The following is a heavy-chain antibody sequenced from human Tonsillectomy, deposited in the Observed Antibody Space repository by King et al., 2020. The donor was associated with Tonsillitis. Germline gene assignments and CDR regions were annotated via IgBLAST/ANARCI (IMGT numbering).Heavy chain of an antibody. CDR3: ARGGEILTGGSLFDP. Sequence: VQLQESGPGLVKPSQTLSLTCTVSGDSISSGSYYWSWIRQPAGKGLEWIGRIYTSGSIDYNPSLESRVSMSVDTSKNQFSRNLNSVTAADTAVYHCARGGEILTGGSLFDPWGQGTLVTVSS. CDR2: IYTSGSI. D-gene: IGHD3-9*01. V-gene: IGHV4-61*02. CDR1: GDSISSGSYY. J-gene: IGHJ5*02.